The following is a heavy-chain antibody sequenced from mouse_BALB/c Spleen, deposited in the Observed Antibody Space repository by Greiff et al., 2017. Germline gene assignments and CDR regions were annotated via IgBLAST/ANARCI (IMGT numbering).Heavy chain of an antibody. D-gene: IGHD2-10*02. CDR1: GFTFSSYA. V-gene: IGHV5-6-5*01. J-gene: IGHJ2*01. CDR2: ISSGGST. CDR3: AREKYERFDY. Sequence: EVKVEESGGGLVKPGGSLKLSCAASGFTFSSYAMSWVRQTPEKRLEWVASISSGGSTYYPDSVKGRFTISRDNARNILYLQMSSLRSEDTAMYYCAREKYERFDYWGQGTTLTVSS.